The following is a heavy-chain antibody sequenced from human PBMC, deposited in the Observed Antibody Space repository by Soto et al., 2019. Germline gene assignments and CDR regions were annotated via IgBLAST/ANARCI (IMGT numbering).Heavy chain of an antibody. CDR1: GFIFNDYA. J-gene: IGHJ4*02. CDR3: AMSTGSFHADFDF. D-gene: IGHD1-26*01. CDR2: IDGAGGSL. Sequence: ETQLVESGGGLVQPGRSLRLACRNSGFIFNDYAMHWGRQAPGKGLEWVAGIDGAGGSLDYSDSVKGRFTISRDNAENSLFLQMESLRADDTAVYYCAMSTGSFHADFDFWGQGTQVTVSS. V-gene: IGHV3-9*01.